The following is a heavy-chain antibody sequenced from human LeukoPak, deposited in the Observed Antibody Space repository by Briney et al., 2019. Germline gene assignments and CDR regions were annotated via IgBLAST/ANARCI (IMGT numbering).Heavy chain of an antibody. D-gene: IGHD1-1*01. CDR1: GYSFTSYW. CDR3: ARRTALGREFDY. V-gene: IGHV5-51*01. Sequence: GESLKISCKGSGYSFTSYWIGWVRQMPGKGLEWMGIIYPGDSDTRYSPSFQGQVTISADKSINTAYLQWNSLKASDSAMYCCARRTALGREFDYWGQGTLVIVSS. J-gene: IGHJ4*02. CDR2: IYPGDSDT.